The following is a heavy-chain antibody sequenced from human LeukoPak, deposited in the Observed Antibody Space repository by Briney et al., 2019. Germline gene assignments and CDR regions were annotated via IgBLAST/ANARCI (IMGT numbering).Heavy chain of an antibody. Sequence: PGGSLRLSCVGSGFSFNTWITWVRQAPGKGLEWVANIKEDATEKYYVDSVKGRFTISRDNAKNSVYLQMNSLETEDMGLYYCARRSNWDHHFDSWGQGTLVTVSS. D-gene: IGHD4-11*01. V-gene: IGHV3-7*03. CDR3: ARRSNWDHHFDS. J-gene: IGHJ4*02. CDR1: GFSFNTW. CDR2: IKEDATEK.